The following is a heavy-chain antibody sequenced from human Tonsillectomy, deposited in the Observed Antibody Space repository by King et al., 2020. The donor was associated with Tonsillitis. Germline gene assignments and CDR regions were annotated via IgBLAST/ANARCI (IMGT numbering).Heavy chain of an antibody. V-gene: IGHV3-23*04. CDR3: AKDQYTAMVTGAFDY. D-gene: IGHD5-18*01. J-gene: IGHJ4*02. CDR2: ISGSGDST. Sequence: QLVQSGGDLVQPGGSLRLSCAASVFTFSFYAMSWVRQAPGKGLEWVSAISGSGDSTYYADSVKGRFTISRDNSKNTLYLQMNSLRAEDTAVYYCAKDQYTAMVTGAFDYWGQGTLVTVSS. CDR1: VFTFSFYA.